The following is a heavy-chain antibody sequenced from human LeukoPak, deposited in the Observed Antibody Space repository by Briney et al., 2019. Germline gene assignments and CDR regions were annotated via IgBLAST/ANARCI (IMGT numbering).Heavy chain of an antibody. V-gene: IGHV4-34*01. J-gene: IGHJ5*02. CDR1: GGSFSGYY. Sequence: SETLSLTCAVYGGSFSGYYWSWIRQPPGKGLEWIGEINHSGSTNYNPSLKSRVIISVDTSKNQFSLKLSSVTAADTAVYYCARGRRDNWFDPWGQGTLVTVSS. CDR2: INHSGST. CDR3: ARGRRDNWFDP.